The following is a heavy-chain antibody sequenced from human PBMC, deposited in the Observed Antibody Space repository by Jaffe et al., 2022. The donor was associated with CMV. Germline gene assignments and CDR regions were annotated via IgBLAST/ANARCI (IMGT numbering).Heavy chain of an antibody. CDR2: VNLDGVYT. J-gene: IGHJ5*01. Sequence: EVQLVESGGGLVQPGGSLRLSCAASGFTFSNYWMHWVRQVPGKGLVWVSSVNLDGVYTNYAESVKDRFTISRDNGKNTLYLQMNRVRADDTAVYYCASEKYCTSGTCGWFESWGQGALVTVSS. CDR1: GFTFSNYW. CDR3: ASEKYCTSGTCGWFES. D-gene: IGHD2-8*01. V-gene: IGHV3-74*01.